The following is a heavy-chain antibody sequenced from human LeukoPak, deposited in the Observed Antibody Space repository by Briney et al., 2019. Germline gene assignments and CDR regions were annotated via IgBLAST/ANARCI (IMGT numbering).Heavy chain of an antibody. CDR3: ARDFGDDSGYFDY. CDR1: GGTFSSYA. CDR2: IIPILGIA. D-gene: IGHD3-10*01. Sequence: ASVKVSCKASGGTFSSYAIIWVRQAPGQGLEWMGRIIPILGIANYAQKFQGRVTITADKSTSTAYMELSSLRSEDTAVYYCARDFGDDSGYFDYWGQGTLVTVSS. V-gene: IGHV1-69*04. J-gene: IGHJ4*02.